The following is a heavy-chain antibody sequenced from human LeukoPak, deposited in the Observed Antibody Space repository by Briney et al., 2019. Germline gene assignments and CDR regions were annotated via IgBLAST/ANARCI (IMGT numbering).Heavy chain of an antibody. V-gene: IGHV3-74*01. CDR1: GXTFSSHW. CDR2: INNDGSST. CDR3: TKGTTVAHYYFDY. Sequence: PGGSLRLSCAASGXTFSSHWIHWVRQAPGKGLVWVSRINNDGSSTIYADSVKGRFTISRDNSKNTLYLQMNSLRAEDTAVYYCTKGTTVAHYYFDYWGQGTLVTVSS. D-gene: IGHD4-23*01. J-gene: IGHJ4*02.